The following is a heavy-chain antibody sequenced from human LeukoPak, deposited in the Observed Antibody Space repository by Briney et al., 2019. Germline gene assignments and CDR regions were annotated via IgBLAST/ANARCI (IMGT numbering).Heavy chain of an antibody. CDR3: AKTTTGYSSGWYYYYYMDV. J-gene: IGHJ6*03. V-gene: IGHV3-33*06. Sequence: GESLKISCKGSGYSFTSDWIGWVRQAPGKGLEWVAVIWYDGSNKYYADSVKGRFTISRDNSKNTLYLQMNSLRAEDTAVYYCAKTTTGYSSGWYYYYYMDVWGKGTTVTVSS. CDR1: GYSFTSDW. CDR2: IWYDGSNK. D-gene: IGHD6-19*01.